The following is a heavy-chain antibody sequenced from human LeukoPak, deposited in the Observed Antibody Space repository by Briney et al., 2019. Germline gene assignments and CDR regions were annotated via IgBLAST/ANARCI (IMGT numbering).Heavy chain of an antibody. J-gene: IGHJ4*02. V-gene: IGHV3-11*01. CDR3: ARRSYTNHFFDY. CDR1: GFSFSDYY. Sequence: GGSLRLSCAASGFSFSDYYMSWIRQAPGKGLEWVADTSESGDSKFHADSVKGRFTISRDNVKKSLYLQMSTLRAEDTAVYYCARRSYTNHFFDYWGQGALVTVSS. CDR2: TSESGDSK. D-gene: IGHD1-1*01.